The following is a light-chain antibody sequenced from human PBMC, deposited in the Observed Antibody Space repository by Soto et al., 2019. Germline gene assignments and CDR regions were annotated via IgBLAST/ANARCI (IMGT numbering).Light chain of an antibody. J-gene: IGKJ1*01. V-gene: IGKV3-15*01. CDR2: GAS. CDR3: QQYNNWPCT. CDR1: QSVSSN. Sequence: IVWTQCAGTLCLSPGRRATLSSRASQSVSSNVAWYQQKNGQAPRLLLYGASARETGVPARFSGSGYGTDFNLTISSLQSEDFAAYYCQQYNNWPCTFGQGTKVDIK.